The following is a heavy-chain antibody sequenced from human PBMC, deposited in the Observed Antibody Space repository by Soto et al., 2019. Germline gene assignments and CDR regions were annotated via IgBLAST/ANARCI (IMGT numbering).Heavy chain of an antibody. Sequence: EAQLVESGGGLVKPGGSLRLSCAGSGFTFSSDSMNWVRQAPGKGLEWVSSISSSGDDIHYADSVKGRFTISRDNANKLRYLQINSLRAEDTAVYYCAGADYRYGYCFDYWGQGTLVTVSS. J-gene: IGHJ4*02. CDR3: AGADYRYGYCFDY. D-gene: IGHD5-18*01. CDR2: ISSSGDDI. V-gene: IGHV3-21*01. CDR1: GFTFSSDS.